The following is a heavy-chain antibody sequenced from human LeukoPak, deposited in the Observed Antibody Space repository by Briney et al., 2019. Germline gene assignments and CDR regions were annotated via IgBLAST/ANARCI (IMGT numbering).Heavy chain of an antibody. CDR3: ARDLVVVPAATPIGLMDV. D-gene: IGHD2-2*01. Sequence: GGSLRLSCAASGFTFSSYGMHWVRQAPGKGLEWVAVIWYDGSNKYYADSVKGRFTISRDNSKNTLYLQMNSLRAEDTAVYYCARDLVVVPAATPIGLMDVWGQGTTVTVSS. J-gene: IGHJ6*02. CDR1: GFTFSSYG. CDR2: IWYDGSNK. V-gene: IGHV3-33*08.